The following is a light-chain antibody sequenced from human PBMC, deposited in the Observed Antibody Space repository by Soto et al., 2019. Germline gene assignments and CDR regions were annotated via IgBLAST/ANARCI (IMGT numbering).Light chain of an antibody. V-gene: IGLV2-14*01. CDR3: GSYVGGYSYV. J-gene: IGLJ1*01. Sequence: QSVLTQPASVSGSPGQSITISCTGTSSDVGGYNSVSWYQHHPGKAPKLMIYEVTNRPSGVSNRFSGSKSGNTASLTISGPQAEDEADYYCGSYVGGYSYVFGIGTKVTVL. CDR2: EVT. CDR1: SSDVGGYNS.